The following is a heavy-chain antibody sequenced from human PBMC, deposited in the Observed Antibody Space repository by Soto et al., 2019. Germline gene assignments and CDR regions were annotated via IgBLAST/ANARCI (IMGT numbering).Heavy chain of an antibody. Sequence: PGGSLRLSCAASGFTFSSYAMHWVRQAPGKGLEWVAVISYDGSNKYYADSVKGRLTISRDNSKNTLYLQMNGVRGEGTAVYYCARDYIVVVPAASYYYYGMDVWGQGTTVTV. CDR1: GFTFSSYA. CDR2: ISYDGSNK. V-gene: IGHV3-30-3*01. CDR3: ARDYIVVVPAASYYYYGMDV. J-gene: IGHJ6*02. D-gene: IGHD2-2*01.